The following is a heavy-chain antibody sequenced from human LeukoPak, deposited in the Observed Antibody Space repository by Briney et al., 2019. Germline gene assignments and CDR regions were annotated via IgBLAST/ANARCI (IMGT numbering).Heavy chain of an antibody. D-gene: IGHD6-13*01. V-gene: IGHV3-74*01. Sequence: GGSLRLSCAASGFTFSNYWMHWVRQAPGKGPVWVSRIKSDGSSTRFADSVQGRFTISRDNGKNTLYLQMNGLRAEDTAVYYCARGGETSNWYPGYFDYWGQGALVTVSS. CDR3: ARGGETSNWYPGYFDY. J-gene: IGHJ4*02. CDR1: GFTFSNYW. CDR2: IKSDGSST.